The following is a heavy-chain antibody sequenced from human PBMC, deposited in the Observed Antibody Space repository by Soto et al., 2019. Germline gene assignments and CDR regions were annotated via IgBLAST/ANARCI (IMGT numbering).Heavy chain of an antibody. J-gene: IGHJ6*02. CDR3: ARDFTIFGVVISHYYGMDV. CDR1: GFTFSDYY. Sequence: GGFLRLSCAASGFTFSDYYMSWIRQAPGKGLEWVSYISSSSSYTNYADSVKGRFTISRDNAKNSLYLQMNSLRAENTAVYYCARDFTIFGVVISHYYGMDVWGQGTTVTVSS. V-gene: IGHV3-11*06. CDR2: ISSSSSYT. D-gene: IGHD3-3*01.